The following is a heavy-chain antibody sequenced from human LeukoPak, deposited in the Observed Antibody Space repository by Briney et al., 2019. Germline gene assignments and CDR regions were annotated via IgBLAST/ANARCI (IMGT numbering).Heavy chain of an antibody. CDR3: AKGLYGLGILTYDGFDI. CDR1: GFTFSSYG. CDR2: ISYDGSNK. D-gene: IGHD3-10*01. J-gene: IGHJ3*02. V-gene: IGHV3-30*18. Sequence: GRSLRLSCAASGFTFSSYGMHWVRQAPGEGLEWVAVISYDGSNKYYADSVKGRFTISRDNSKNTLYLQMNSLRAKDTAVYYCAKGLYGLGILTYDGFDIWGQGTMVTVSS.